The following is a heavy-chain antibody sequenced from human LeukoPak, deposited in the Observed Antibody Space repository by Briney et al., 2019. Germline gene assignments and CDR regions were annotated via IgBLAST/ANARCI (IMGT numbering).Heavy chain of an antibody. J-gene: IGHJ4*02. CDR1: GGSFSGYY. CDR3: ARGDELGYFDY. CDR2: INHSGST. D-gene: IGHD3-10*01. Sequence: PSETLSLTCAVYGGSFSGYYWSWIRQPPGKGLEWIGEINHSGSTNYNPSLKSRVTISVDMSKNQFSLKLSSVTAADTAVYYCARGDELGYFDYWGQGTLVTVSS. V-gene: IGHV4-34*01.